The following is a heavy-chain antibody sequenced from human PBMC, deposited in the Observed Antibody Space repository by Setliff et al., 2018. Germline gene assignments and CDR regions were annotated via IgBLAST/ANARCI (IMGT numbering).Heavy chain of an antibody. Sequence: PGGSLRLSCAASGFTFSSYAITWVRQAPGKGLEWVSMISGSAQTTYYADSVKGRFTISRDNSKNTLYLQMNSLRAEDTAVYYCAKDGGDAQRVAGFFDYWGQGTLVTVSS. D-gene: IGHD6-19*01. CDR1: GFTFSSYA. V-gene: IGHV3-23*01. CDR2: ISGSAQTT. J-gene: IGHJ4*02. CDR3: AKDGGDAQRVAGFFDY.